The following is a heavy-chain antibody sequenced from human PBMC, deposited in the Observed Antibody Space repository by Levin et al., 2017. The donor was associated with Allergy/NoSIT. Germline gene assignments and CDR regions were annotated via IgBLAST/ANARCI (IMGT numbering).Heavy chain of an antibody. D-gene: IGHD3-16*01. J-gene: IGHJ6*02. CDR3: ARLGEAVTSLFYYYYGMDV. Sequence: GESLKISCAASGFTFSSYSMNWVRQAPGKGLEWVSYISSSSSTIYYADSVKGRFTISRDNAKNSLYLQMNSLRDEDTAVYYCARLGEAVTSLFYYYYGMDVWGQGTTVTVSS. CDR1: GFTFSSYS. CDR2: ISSSSSTI. V-gene: IGHV3-48*02.